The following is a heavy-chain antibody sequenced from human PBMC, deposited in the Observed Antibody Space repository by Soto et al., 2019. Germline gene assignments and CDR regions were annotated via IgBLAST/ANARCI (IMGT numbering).Heavy chain of an antibody. J-gene: IGHJ4*02. V-gene: IGHV3-30*04. CDR3: SKDVYFDSYYFDQ. CDR2: ISHDGRQK. D-gene: IGHD3-9*01. CDR1: RFTVSSHA. Sequence: PGGSLRLSCAASRFTVSSHAMHWVRQAPGKGLEWVAVISHDGRQKHYVDSVKGRFTLSRDESDNTVYLQMNSLRPEDTAVYYYSKDVYFDSYYFDQWGQGSLVIVSS.